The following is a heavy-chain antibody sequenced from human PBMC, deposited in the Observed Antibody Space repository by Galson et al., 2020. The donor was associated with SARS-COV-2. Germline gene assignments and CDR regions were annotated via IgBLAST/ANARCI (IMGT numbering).Heavy chain of an antibody. Sequence: GGSLRLSCAASGFTFSDHYMDWVRRAPGKGLEWVGRVRNKAAGYSTDYAASVKGRFSISRDDSKNSQYLQMNGLKTEDSAVYYCSRDWEGAGDYWGQGTLVSVSS. J-gene: IGHJ4*02. CDR1: GFTFSDHY. CDR2: VRNKAAGYST. D-gene: IGHD3-10*01. CDR3: SRDWEGAGDY. V-gene: IGHV3-72*01.